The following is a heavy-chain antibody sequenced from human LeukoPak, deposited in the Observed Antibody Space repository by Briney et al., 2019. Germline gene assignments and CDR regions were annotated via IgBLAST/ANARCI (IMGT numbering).Heavy chain of an antibody. D-gene: IGHD3-10*01. CDR2: ISSSSSTI. V-gene: IGHV3-48*04. CDR1: GFTFSSYS. J-gene: IGHJ6*03. Sequence: GGSLRLPCAASGFTFSSYSMNWVRQAPGKGLEWVSYISSSSSTIYYADSVKGRFTISRDNAKNSLYLQMNSLRAEDTAVYYCARDQGSGSYLAYMDVWGKGTTVTVSS. CDR3: ARDQGSGSYLAYMDV.